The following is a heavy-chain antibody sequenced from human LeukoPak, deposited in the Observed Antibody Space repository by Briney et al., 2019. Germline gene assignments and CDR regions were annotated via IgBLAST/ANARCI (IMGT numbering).Heavy chain of an antibody. J-gene: IGHJ3*02. D-gene: IGHD2-15*01. CDR3: ARGPTVQWDIERGFDI. CDR1: GGSFSGYY. CDR2: INHSGST. V-gene: IGHV4-34*01. Sequence: SETLSLTCAVYGGSFSGYYWSWIRQPPGKGLEWIGEINHSGSTNYNPSLKSRVTISVDTSKNQFSLKLSSATAADTAVYYCARGPTVQWDIERGFDIWGQGTMVTVSS.